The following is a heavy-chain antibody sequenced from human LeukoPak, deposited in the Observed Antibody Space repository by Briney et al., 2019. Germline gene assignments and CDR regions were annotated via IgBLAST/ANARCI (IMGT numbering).Heavy chain of an antibody. D-gene: IGHD2-2*01. CDR3: ARDWQLGYCSSTSCYASDY. CDR1: GGSISSSSYY. CDR2: IYYSGST. V-gene: IGHV4-39*07. J-gene: IGHJ4*02. Sequence: PSETLSLTCTVSGGSISSSSYYWGWVRQPPGKGLEWIGSIYYSGSTYYNPSLKSRVTISVDTSKNQFSLKLSSVTAADTAVYYCARDWQLGYCSSTSCYASDYWGQGTLVTVSS.